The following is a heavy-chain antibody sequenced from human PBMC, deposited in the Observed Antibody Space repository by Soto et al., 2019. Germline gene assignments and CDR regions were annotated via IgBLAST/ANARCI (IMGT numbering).Heavy chain of an antibody. D-gene: IGHD3-10*01. CDR2: IGSSSKSTI. CDR1: GFTFSSYS. V-gene: IGHV3-48*02. Sequence: PVGSLRLSCAASGFTFSSYSMNWVRQAPGKGLEWVSYIGSSSKSTIYYTDSVRGRFTISRDNAKNSLYLQMNSLRDEDTAVYYCARDYFGSGSYPDPFDYWGQGTLVTVSS. J-gene: IGHJ4*02. CDR3: ARDYFGSGSYPDPFDY.